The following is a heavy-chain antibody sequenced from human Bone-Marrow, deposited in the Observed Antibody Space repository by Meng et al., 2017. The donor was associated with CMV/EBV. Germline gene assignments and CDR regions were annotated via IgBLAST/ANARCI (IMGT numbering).Heavy chain of an antibody. V-gene: IGHV3-74*01. D-gene: IGHD6-13*01. CDR2: INSDGSST. CDR1: GFTFSSYW. CDR3: ARDWAHHSSSWYWDYSYGMDV. Sequence: GESLKISCAASGFTFSSYWMHWVRQAPGKGLVWVSRINSDGSSTSYADSVKGRFTISRDNAKNTLYLQMNSLRAEDTAVYYCARDWAHHSSSWYWDYSYGMDVWGQGTMVTVSS. J-gene: IGHJ6*02.